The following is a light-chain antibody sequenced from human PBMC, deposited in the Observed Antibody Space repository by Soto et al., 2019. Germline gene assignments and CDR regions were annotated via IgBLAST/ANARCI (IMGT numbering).Light chain of an antibody. CDR2: LNSDGSH. V-gene: IGLV4-69*01. CDR1: SGHSNYA. Sequence: QSVLTQSPSASASLGASVKLTCTLSSGHSNYAIAWHQQQPEKGPRYLMKLNSDGSHTKGDGIPDRFSGSSSGAERYLTISSLQSEDEADYHCQTWGTGIQVFGGGTKVTVL. J-gene: IGLJ2*01. CDR3: QTWGTGIQV.